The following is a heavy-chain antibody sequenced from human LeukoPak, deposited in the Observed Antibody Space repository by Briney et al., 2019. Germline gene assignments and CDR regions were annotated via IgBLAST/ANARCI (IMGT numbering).Heavy chain of an antibody. J-gene: IGHJ6*02. CDR3: ARDGRQVMVSYYYYYGMDV. CDR1: GYTFTGYY. Sequence: ASVKVSCKASGYTFTGYYIHWVRQAPGQGLEWMGWISAYNGNTNYAQKLQGRVTMTTDTSTSTAYMELRSLRSDDTAVYYCARDGRQVMVSYYYYYGMDVWGQGTTVTVSS. V-gene: IGHV1-18*04. D-gene: IGHD2-8*01. CDR2: ISAYNGNT.